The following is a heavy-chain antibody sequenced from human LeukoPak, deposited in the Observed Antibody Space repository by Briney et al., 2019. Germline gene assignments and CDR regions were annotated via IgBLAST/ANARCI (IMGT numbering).Heavy chain of an antibody. CDR3: ARVASLWFGELDAFDI. V-gene: IGHV7-4-1*02. Sequence: ASVKVSCKDSGYTFTSYAMNWVRQAPGQGLEWMGWINTNTGNPTYAQGFTGRYVFSLDTSVSTAYLQISSLKAEDTAVYYCARVASLWFGELDAFDIWGQGTMVTVSS. J-gene: IGHJ3*02. D-gene: IGHD3-10*01. CDR1: GYTFTSYA. CDR2: INTNTGNP.